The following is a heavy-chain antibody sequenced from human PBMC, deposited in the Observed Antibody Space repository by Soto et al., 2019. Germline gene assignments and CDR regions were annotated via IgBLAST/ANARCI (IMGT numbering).Heavy chain of an antibody. Sequence: PGESLKISCRGSGYSFTSYWISWVRQMPGKGLEWMGRIDPSDSYTNYSPSFQGHVTISADKSISTAYLQWSSLKASDTAMYYCATLRVGFGELLTYWGQGTLVTVSS. CDR1: GYSFTSYW. D-gene: IGHD3-10*01. J-gene: IGHJ4*02. V-gene: IGHV5-10-1*01. CDR2: IDPSDSYT. CDR3: ATLRVGFGELLTY.